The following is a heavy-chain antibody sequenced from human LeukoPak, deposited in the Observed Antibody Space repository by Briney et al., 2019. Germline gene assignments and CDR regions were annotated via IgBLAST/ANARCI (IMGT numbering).Heavy chain of an antibody. Sequence: SETLSLTCSVSGGSISSNSHYWGWIRQPPGKGLEWIGSIYYRGSTYYNPSLKSRVTISVDTSKNQFPLKLSSVTAADTAVYYCARVSWFPGTSYYYMDVWGKGTTVTVSS. CDR2: IYYRGST. CDR1: GGSISSNSHY. D-gene: IGHD1-1*01. CDR3: ARVSWFPGTSYYYMDV. J-gene: IGHJ6*03. V-gene: IGHV4-39*06.